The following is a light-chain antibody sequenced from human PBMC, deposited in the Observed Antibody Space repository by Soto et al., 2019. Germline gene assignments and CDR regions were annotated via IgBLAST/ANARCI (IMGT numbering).Light chain of an antibody. CDR3: QQYHNWPH. V-gene: IGKV3-20*01. J-gene: IGKJ5*01. Sequence: EIVLTQSPGTLSLSPGERATLSCRASQSVSNNYLAWYQQKPGQAPRLLIYGESNRATGIPDRFSGSGSGTDFTLTISRLEPEDCAVYYCQQYHNWPHVGQGTRLEIK. CDR2: GES. CDR1: QSVSNNY.